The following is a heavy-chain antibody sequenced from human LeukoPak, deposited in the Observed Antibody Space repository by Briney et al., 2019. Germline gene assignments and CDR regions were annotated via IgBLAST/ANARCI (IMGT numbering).Heavy chain of an antibody. V-gene: IGHV1-24*01. CDR2: FDPEDGET. CDR3: ATDLSSATAPPPL. CDR1: GYTLTELS. J-gene: IGHJ4*02. Sequence: ASVKVSCKVSGYTLTELSMHWVRPVPGKEIEWMGGFDPEDGETIYAQKFQGRVTMTEDTSTDTAYMELSSLRSEDTAVYYCATDLSSATAPPPLWGQGTLVTVSS. D-gene: IGHD2-2*01.